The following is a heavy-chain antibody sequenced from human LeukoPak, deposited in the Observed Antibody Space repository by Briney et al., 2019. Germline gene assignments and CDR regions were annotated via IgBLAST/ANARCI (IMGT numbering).Heavy chain of an antibody. CDR1: GFTFSSYA. V-gene: IGHV3-30-3*01. J-gene: IGHJ4*02. CDR3: AKDYSSFN. Sequence: GGSLRLSCAASGFTFSSYAMHWVRQAPGKGLEWVAVISYDGSNKYYADSVKGRFTISRDNSKNTLYLQMNSLRAEDTAVYYCAKDYSSFNWGQGTLVTVSS. D-gene: IGHD6-13*01. CDR2: ISYDGSNK.